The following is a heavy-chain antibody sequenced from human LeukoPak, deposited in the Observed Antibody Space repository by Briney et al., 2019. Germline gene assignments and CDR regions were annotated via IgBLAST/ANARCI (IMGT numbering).Heavy chain of an antibody. CDR3: ARKDIAVAGTDY. CDR2: ISSSSSYI. V-gene: IGHV3-21*05. D-gene: IGHD6-19*01. CDR1: GFTFSSYS. J-gene: IGHJ4*02. Sequence: GGSLRLSCAASGFTFSSYSMNWVRQAPGKGLEWVSYISSSSSYIFYADSVKGRFTISRDNAKNSLYLQMNSLRAEDTAVYYCARKDIAVAGTDYWGQGTLVTVSS.